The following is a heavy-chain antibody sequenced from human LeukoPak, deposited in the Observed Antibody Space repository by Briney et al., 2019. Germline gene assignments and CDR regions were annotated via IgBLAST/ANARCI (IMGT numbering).Heavy chain of an antibody. V-gene: IGHV3-53*01. J-gene: IGHJ6*02. D-gene: IGHD1-1*01. CDR2: IYSGGST. CDR3: ARGSNEFYYGMDV. Sequence: GGSLRLSCAASGFTVSSNYMSWVRQAPGKGLEWVSVIYSGGSTYYADSVKGRVTISRDNSKNTLYLQMNSLRAEDTAVYYCARGSNEFYYGMDVWGQGTTVTVSS. CDR1: GFTVSSNY.